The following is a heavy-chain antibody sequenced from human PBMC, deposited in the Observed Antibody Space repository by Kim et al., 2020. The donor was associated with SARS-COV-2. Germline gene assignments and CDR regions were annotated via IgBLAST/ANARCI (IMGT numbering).Heavy chain of an antibody. D-gene: IGHD1-26*01. CDR3: ARETLYSGSYYPGGPASPRGGTDFDY. CDR1: GYTFTSYG. CDR2: ISAYNGNT. Sequence: ASVKVSCKASGYTFTSYGISWVRQAPGQGLEWMGWISAYNGNTNYAQKLQGRVTMTSDTSTSTAYMELRSLRSDDTAVYYCARETLYSGSYYPGGPASPRGGTDFDYWGQGTLVTVSS. J-gene: IGHJ4*02. V-gene: IGHV1-18*01.